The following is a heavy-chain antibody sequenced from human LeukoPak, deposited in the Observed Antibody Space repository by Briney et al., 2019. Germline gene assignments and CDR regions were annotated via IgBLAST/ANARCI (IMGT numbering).Heavy chain of an antibody. CDR1: GYTFTSYA. D-gene: IGHD3-16*02. CDR2: INAGNGNT. J-gene: IGHJ4*02. Sequence: ASVKVSCKASGYTFTSYAMHWVRQAPGQRLEWMGCINAGNGNTKYSQKFQGRVTITRDTSASTAYMELSSLTSEDTAVYYCARDYDYLWGSYRANHNYFDYWGQGTLVTVSS. V-gene: IGHV1-3*01. CDR3: ARDYDYLWGSYRANHNYFDY.